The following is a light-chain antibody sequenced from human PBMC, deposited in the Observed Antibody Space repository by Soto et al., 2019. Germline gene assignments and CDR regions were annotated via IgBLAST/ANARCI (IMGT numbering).Light chain of an antibody. CDR2: RNN. Sequence: QSLLTQPPSASGTPGQRVTISCSGSSSNIGSNYVYWYQQLPGTAPKLLIYRNNQRPSGVPDRFSGSTSGTSASLAISGLRSEDEADYYCAAWYDSLSGGVFGGGTKRTVL. CDR1: SSNIGSNY. J-gene: IGLJ3*02. V-gene: IGLV1-47*01. CDR3: AAWYDSLSGGV.